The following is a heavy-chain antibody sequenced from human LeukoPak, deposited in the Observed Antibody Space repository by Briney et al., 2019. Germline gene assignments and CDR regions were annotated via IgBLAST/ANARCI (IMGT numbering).Heavy chain of an antibody. Sequence: SETLSLTCTVSGGSVSSYYWSWIRQAPGKGLEWIGYIYTSGSTNYYPSLKSRVTISVDTSKNQFSLKLSSVTAADTAVYYCAGGVRGVIFDYWGQGTLVTVSS. CDR3: AGGVRGVIFDY. D-gene: IGHD3-10*01. J-gene: IGHJ4*02. V-gene: IGHV4-4*09. CDR1: GGSVSSYY. CDR2: IYTSGST.